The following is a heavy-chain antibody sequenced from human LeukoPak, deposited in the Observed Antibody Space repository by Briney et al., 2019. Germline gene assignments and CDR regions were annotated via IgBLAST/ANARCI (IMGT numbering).Heavy chain of an antibody. V-gene: IGHV4-38-2*01. CDR2: IYHSGST. CDR1: GYSISSGYY. D-gene: IGHD4-11*01. Sequence: SETLSLTCAVSGYSISSGYYWGWIRQPPGKGLEWIGSIYHSGSTYYNPSFRSRVTISVDTSKNQFSLQLRSLTAPDAAVYYCARGPMTTRYFDLWGRGALVTVSS. CDR3: ARGPMTTRYFDL. J-gene: IGHJ2*01.